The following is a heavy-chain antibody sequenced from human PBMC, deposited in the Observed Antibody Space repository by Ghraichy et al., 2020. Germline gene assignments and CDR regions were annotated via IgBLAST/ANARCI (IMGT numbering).Heavy chain of an antibody. CDR2: ISYSGSS. D-gene: IGHD5-18*01. Sequence: SETLSLTCTVSGGSISSSSYYWAWIRQPPGKALEWIGCISYSGSSYYNPSLKSRVTMSVDTSKNQFSLRLNSVTAADTAMFYCARQHEKYSYGSGMDVWGQGTTVTVSS. V-gene: IGHV4-39*01. J-gene: IGHJ6*02. CDR3: ARQHEKYSYGSGMDV. CDR1: GGSISSSSYY.